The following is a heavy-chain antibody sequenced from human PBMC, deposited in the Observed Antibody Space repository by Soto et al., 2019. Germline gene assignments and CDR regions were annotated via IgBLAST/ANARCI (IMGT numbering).Heavy chain of an antibody. D-gene: IGHD1-1*01. CDR1: GFTFSSYA. J-gene: IGHJ4*02. Sequence: EVQVLESGGGLVQPGGSLRLSCAASGFTFSSYAMRWVRQAPGKGLEWVSSISGSGGGTYYADSVKGRFTFSRDNSKNTLDLQMNSLRAEDTAVYYCAKGGMATTKRSPPYYIDYGGQGALVTVSS. V-gene: IGHV3-23*01. CDR3: AKGGMATTKRSPPYYIDY. CDR2: ISGSGGGT.